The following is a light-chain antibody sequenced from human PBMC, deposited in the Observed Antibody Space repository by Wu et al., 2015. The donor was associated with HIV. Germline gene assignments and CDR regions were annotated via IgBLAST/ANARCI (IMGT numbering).Light chain of an antibody. J-gene: IGKJ1*01. CDR3: QRYDRTPWT. CDR1: EDISGF. Sequence: QMTQSPSSLSASVGDRVTISCRANEDISGFLAWFQQKPGKVPRLLIYAASTLHSGVSSRFRGDGSERDFTLTISSVQPEDVATYYCQRYDRTPWTFGQGTQGGNQ. V-gene: IGKV1-27*01. CDR2: AAS.